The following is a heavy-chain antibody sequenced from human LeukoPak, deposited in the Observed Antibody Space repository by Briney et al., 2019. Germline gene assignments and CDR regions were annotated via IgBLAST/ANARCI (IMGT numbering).Heavy chain of an antibody. Sequence: SETLSLTCAVYGGSFSDYLWSWIRQFPGKGLEWIGEINYSGDTNYDPSLKSRVTISVDTSKNQFSLKLSSVTAADTAVYYCARGRQLNSWGQGSLVTVSS. D-gene: IGHD1-1*01. CDR2: INYSGDT. V-gene: IGHV4-34*01. CDR1: GGSFSDYL. CDR3: ARGRQLNS. J-gene: IGHJ4*02.